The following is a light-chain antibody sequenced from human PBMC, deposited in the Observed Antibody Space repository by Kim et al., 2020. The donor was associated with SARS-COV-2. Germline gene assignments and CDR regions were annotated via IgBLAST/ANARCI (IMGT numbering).Light chain of an antibody. V-gene: IGLV2-14*04. CDR2: DVS. CDR1: SSDVGGYNH. Sequence: GQSITISCTGTSSDVGGYNHVSWYQQHPDKAPKLMIYDVSKWPSGVSNRFSGSKSGNTASLTISWLQAEDEADYYCSSLTSSITYVFGTGTKVTVL. J-gene: IGLJ1*01. CDR3: SSLTSSITYV.